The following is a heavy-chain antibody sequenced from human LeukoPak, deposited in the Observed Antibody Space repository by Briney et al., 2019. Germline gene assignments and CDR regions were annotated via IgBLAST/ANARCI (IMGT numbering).Heavy chain of an antibody. CDR3: ARNSSTLRYCSGGDCYSNWFDP. D-gene: IGHD2-15*01. CDR2: IYYSGTT. V-gene: IGHV4-31*03. CDR1: GGSFSSGGYY. Sequence: SETLSLTCTVSGGSFSSGGYYWNWIRQHPEKGLEWIGYIYYSGTTYYNPSLKSRISISVDTSKNQFSLKLSSVTAADTAVYYCARNSSTLRYCSGGDCYSNWFDPWGQGTLVTVSS. J-gene: IGHJ5*02.